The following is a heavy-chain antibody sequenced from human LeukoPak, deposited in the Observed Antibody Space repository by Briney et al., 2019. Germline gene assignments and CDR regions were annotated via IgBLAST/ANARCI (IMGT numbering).Heavy chain of an antibody. CDR1: GGTFSSYA. Sequence: ASVKVSCKASGGTFSSYAISWVRQAPGQGLEWMGGIIPIFGTANYAQRFQGRVTITTGESTSTAYMELSRLRSDDTAVYYCARAGTYCGGDCYAYYYYYYMDVWGKGTTVTVSS. J-gene: IGHJ6*03. D-gene: IGHD2-21*01. CDR2: IIPIFGTA. CDR3: ARAGTYCGGDCYAYYYYYYMDV. V-gene: IGHV1-69*05.